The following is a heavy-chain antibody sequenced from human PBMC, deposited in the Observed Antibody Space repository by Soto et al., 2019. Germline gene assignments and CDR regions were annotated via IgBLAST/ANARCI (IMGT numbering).Heavy chain of an antibody. V-gene: IGHV3-30*18. CDR3: AKLGNGYCSGGSCYSHLKDAFDI. Sequence: GGSLRLSCAASGFTFSSYGMHWVRQAPGKGLEWVAVISYDGSNKYYADSVKGRFTISRDNSKNTLYLQMNSLRAEDTAVYYCAKLGNGYCSGGSCYSHLKDAFDIWGQGTMVTVSS. J-gene: IGHJ3*02. D-gene: IGHD2-15*01. CDR2: ISYDGSNK. CDR1: GFTFSSYG.